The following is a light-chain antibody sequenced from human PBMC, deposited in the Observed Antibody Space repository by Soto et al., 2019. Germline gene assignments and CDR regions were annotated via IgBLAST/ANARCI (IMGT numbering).Light chain of an antibody. Sequence: ETVLTHSPATLSFSPRQRAPLSCSASQSVSSCLSWYQQKPGQAPGLLIYDASNRATGIPARFSGSGSGTDFTLTISSLEPEDFAVYYCQQRSNWPLTFGRGTKVDIK. CDR2: DAS. CDR3: QQRSNWPLT. CDR1: QSVSSC. J-gene: IGKJ4*01. V-gene: IGKV3-11*01.